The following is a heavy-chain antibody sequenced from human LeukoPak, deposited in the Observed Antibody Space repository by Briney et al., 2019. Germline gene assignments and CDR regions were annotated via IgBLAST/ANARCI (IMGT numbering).Heavy chain of an antibody. D-gene: IGHD4/OR15-4a*01. V-gene: IGHV1-69*06. CDR1: GGTFNSYA. J-gene: IGHJ4*02. CDR2: IIPIFGTT. CDR3: ARDKDSRCLPHFDY. Sequence: ASVKVSCKASGGTFNSYAISWVRQAPGQGLEWMGGIIPIFGTTNYAQKFQGRVTLTADKSTRTAYMELSSLRSEDTAVYYCARDKDSRCLPHFDYWGQGTLVTVSS.